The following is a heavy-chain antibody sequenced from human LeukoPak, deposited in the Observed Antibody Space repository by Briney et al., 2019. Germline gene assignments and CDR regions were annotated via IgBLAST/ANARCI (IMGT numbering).Heavy chain of an antibody. CDR2: ISSRSSYI. D-gene: IGHD5-12*01. J-gene: IGHJ4*02. CDR1: GFTFSNYA. Sequence: PGGSLRLSCAGSGFTFSNYAMSRVRQAPGKGLEWVSSISSRSSYIYYADSVKGRFTISRDNAKNSLYLQMNSLRAEDTAVYYCAREGYSGYIDYWGQGTLVTVSS. V-gene: IGHV3-21*01. CDR3: AREGYSGYIDY.